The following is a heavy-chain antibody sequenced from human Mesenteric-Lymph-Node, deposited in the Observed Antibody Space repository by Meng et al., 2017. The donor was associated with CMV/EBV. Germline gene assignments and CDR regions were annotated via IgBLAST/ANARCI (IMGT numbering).Heavy chain of an antibody. CDR2: TSYDGKNS. CDR1: GFIFNNFA. CDR3: ARDRGWTYFFDY. D-gene: IGHD2-15*01. Sequence: GGSLRLSCAASGFIFNNFAMHWVRQAPGKGLEWVAVTSYDGKNSYYADSVKGRFTISRDKSKNTLYLQMNSLRGEDTAVYYCARDRGWTYFFDYWGQGTLVTVSS. V-gene: IGHV3-30*04. J-gene: IGHJ4*02.